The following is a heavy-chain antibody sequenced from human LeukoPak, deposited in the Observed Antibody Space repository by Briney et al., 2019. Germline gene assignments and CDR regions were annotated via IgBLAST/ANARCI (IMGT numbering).Heavy chain of an antibody. V-gene: IGHV4-30-4*01. CDR3: ARDCGGGSCYGAFEI. Sequence: SETLSLTCTVSGGSISTGDYHWSWIRQPPGKGLEWMGYINHRGSTYYNSSLKSRVTMSLDTSRDQFSLRLSSMIAADTAAYYCARDCGGGSCYGAFEIWGQGTMVTVSS. J-gene: IGHJ3*02. CDR2: INHRGST. CDR1: GGSISTGDYH. D-gene: IGHD2-15*01.